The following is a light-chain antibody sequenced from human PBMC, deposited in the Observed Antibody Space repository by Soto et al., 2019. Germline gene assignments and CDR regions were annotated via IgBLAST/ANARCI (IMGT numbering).Light chain of an antibody. CDR2: WAS. J-gene: IGKJ1*01. CDR3: QQYYSTPRT. Sequence: DIVMTQSPDSLAVSLGERATINCKSSQSLLYISNNQNYLAWYQQKPGQPPKLLIYWASTRESGVPDRFSGSGSGTDFTLTISSLQAEDVAVYYCQQYYSTPRTFGQGTKVDIK. V-gene: IGKV4-1*01. CDR1: QSLLYISNNQNY.